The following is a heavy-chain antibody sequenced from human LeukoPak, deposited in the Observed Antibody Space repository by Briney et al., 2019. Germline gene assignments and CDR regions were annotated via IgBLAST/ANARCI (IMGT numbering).Heavy chain of an antibody. CDR2: ISSGGSTI. D-gene: IGHD2-8*02. CDR3: ARDDCTGGVCFDY. Sequence: GGSLRLSCAASGFTFSDYYMSWIRQAPGKGLEWVSYISSGGSTIYYADSVKGRFTISRDNAKNSLYLQMNSLRAEDTAVYYCARDDCTGGVCFDYWGQGTLVTVSS. V-gene: IGHV3-11*01. CDR1: GFTFSDYY. J-gene: IGHJ4*02.